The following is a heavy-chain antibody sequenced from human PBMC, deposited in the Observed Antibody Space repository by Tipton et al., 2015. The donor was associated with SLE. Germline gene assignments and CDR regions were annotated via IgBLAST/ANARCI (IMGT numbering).Heavy chain of an antibody. CDR2: ISTSGYT. CDR1: GGSVSNYY. J-gene: IGHJ1*01. Sequence: TLSLTCTVSGGSVSNYYWSWIRQPPGKGLEWAGYISTSGYTTYNPSLKSRVSISVDTSKNHFSLKLNSVTAADTAVYYCATNGHGETYEFFTEYLRHWGQGTLVTVSS. CDR3: ATNGHGETYEFFTEYLRH. D-gene: IGHD5-12*01. V-gene: IGHV4-4*08.